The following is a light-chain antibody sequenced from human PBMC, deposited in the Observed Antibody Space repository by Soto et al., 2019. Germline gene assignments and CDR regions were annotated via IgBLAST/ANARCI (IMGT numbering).Light chain of an antibody. CDR1: QSIGSSY. CDR3: QHYGGSPIT. Sequence: EVLLTQSPGPLSLSPGERATLSCRASQSIGSSYLAWYQQKPGQAPRLLIYGASTRATGIPARFSGSGSETDFTLTISRLEPEDFALYYCQHYGGSPITFGQGTRLEIK. J-gene: IGKJ5*01. V-gene: IGKV3-20*01. CDR2: GAS.